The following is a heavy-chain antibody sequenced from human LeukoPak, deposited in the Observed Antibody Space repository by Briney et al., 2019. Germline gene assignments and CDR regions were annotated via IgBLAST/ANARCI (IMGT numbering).Heavy chain of an antibody. D-gene: IGHD3-22*01. V-gene: IGHV3-20*04. J-gene: IGHJ3*02. CDR3: ARSQIPELLPNDAFDI. CDR2: INWNGGST. CDR1: GFTFDDYG. Sequence: PGGSLRLSCAASGFTFDDYGMSWVRQAPGKGLEWVSGINWNGGSTGYADSVKGRFTISRDNAKNSLYLQMNSLRAEDTALYYCARSQIPELLPNDAFDIWGQGTMVTVSS.